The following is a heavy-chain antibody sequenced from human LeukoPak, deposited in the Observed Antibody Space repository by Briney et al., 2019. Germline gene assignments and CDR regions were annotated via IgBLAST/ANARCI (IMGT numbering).Heavy chain of an antibody. CDR3: ARAPLNYDILTGCDY. CDR2: INPSGGST. CDR1: GYTFTSYY. J-gene: IGHJ4*02. D-gene: IGHD3-9*01. V-gene: IGHV1-46*01. Sequence: ASVKVSCKASGYTFTSYYMHWARQAPGQGLEWMGIINPSGGSTSYAQKFQGRVTMTRDTSTSTVYMELSSLRSEDTAVYYCARAPLNYDILTGCDYWGQGTLVTVSS.